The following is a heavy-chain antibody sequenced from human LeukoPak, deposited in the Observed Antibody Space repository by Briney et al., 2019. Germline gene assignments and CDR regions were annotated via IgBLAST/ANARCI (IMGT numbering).Heavy chain of an antibody. J-gene: IGHJ4*02. D-gene: IGHD3-10*01. Sequence: PSETLSLTCTVSGGSISTSNYYWGWIRQPPGKGLEWIGYIHFSGSTNYNPSLKSRVTVSDDKSKNQFSLKLSSVTAADTAVYYCARIFRGAYFDYWGQGTLVTVSS. CDR1: GGSISTSNYY. CDR3: ARIFRGAYFDY. CDR2: IHFSGST. V-gene: IGHV4-61*05.